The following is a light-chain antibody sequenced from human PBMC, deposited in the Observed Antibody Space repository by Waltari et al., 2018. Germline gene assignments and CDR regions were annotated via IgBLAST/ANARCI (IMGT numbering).Light chain of an antibody. J-gene: IGKJ1*01. Sequence: EIVVTQSPATMSLSHGERATLSCRASESVSTHVAWYQQKPGQPPRLLIYDASTRATGIPARFSGSGSGTEFTLSISSLQSEDFAVYYCHQYKNWPPWTFGQGTKVEIK. V-gene: IGKV3-15*01. CDR2: DAS. CDR3: HQYKNWPPWT. CDR1: ESVSTH.